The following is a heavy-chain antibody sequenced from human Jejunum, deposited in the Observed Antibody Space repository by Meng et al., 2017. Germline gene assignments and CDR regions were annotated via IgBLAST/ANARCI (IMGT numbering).Heavy chain of an antibody. CDR3: ARRGWYEIDS. CDR2: IFPGDSDT. Sequence: GGSLRLSCKGAGYRFSDYWIGWVRQMPGKGLEWMGIIFPGDSDTRYSPSFQGHVTISADRSVVYLQWSSLKSSDSAIYFCARRGWYEIDSWGQGTQVTVSS. CDR1: GYRFSDYW. V-gene: IGHV5-51*01. J-gene: IGHJ4*02. D-gene: IGHD6-19*01.